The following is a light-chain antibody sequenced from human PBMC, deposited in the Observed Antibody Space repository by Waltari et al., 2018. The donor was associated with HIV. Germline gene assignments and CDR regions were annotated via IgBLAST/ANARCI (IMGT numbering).Light chain of an antibody. CDR1: INKVGDQG. Sequence: QAGLTQPPSLSKGLGQTATLTCTVNINKVGDQGAAWLQQHQGPPPKLLYSRNNNLPSGFSYIFCASRSGNSASLTIICLQPEDEADYYCSAWDSSLSALVFGGGTKLTVL. J-gene: IGLJ3*02. V-gene: IGLV10-54*01. CDR2: RNN. CDR3: SAWDSSLSALV.